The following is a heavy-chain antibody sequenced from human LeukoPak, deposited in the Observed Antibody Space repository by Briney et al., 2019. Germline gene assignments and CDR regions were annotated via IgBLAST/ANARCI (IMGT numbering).Heavy chain of an antibody. CDR1: GFTFSSYW. D-gene: IGHD6-19*01. CDR3: ARVVREQWLSEAFDI. CDR2: IKQDGSEK. V-gene: IGHV3-7*01. Sequence: GGSLRLSCAASGFTFSSYWMSCVRQTPGKGLEWVANIKQDGSEKSSVDSVKGRFTISRDDAKNSLYVQMNSLRAEDTAVYYCARVVREQWLSEAFDIWGQGTMVTVSS. J-gene: IGHJ3*02.